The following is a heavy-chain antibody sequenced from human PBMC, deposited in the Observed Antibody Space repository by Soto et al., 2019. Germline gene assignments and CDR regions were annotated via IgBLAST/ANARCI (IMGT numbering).Heavy chain of an antibody. CDR3: VRGSYWSGFIGYYMAV. D-gene: IGHD2-15*01. J-gene: IGHJ6*03. V-gene: IGHV4-59*01. CDR1: GGSISSYY. CDR2: IYYSGST. Sequence: SETLSLTCTVSGGSISSYYWSWIRQPPGKGLEWIGYIYYSGSTNYNPSLKSRVTISVDTSKNQFSLKLSSVTAADTAVYYCVRGSYWSGFIGYYMAVWGKGTTVTVSS.